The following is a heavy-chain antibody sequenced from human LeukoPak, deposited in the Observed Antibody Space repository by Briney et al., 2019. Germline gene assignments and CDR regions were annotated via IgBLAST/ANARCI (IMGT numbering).Heavy chain of an antibody. J-gene: IGHJ4*02. CDR1: GYSFTSHY. D-gene: IGHD6-6*01. V-gene: IGHV1-3*03. Sequence: ASVKVSCKASGYSFTSHYMHWVRQAPGQRLEWMGWINAGNGHTKYSQEFQGRLTITRDTSANIVYMDLSSLRAADTAVYYCARDKGTSYLSSFDYWGQGTLVTVSS. CDR3: ARDKGTSYLSSFDY. CDR2: INAGNGHT.